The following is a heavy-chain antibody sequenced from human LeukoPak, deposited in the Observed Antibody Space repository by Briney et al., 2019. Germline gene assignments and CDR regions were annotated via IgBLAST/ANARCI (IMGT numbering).Heavy chain of an antibody. Sequence: GGSLRLSCAPSGFTVSSNYMSWVRQAPGKGLEWVSLLYSGGNTYYADPAKGRFTISRDNSKNTLYLQMNSLRAEDTAVYYCATSYCSGGSCYPQYFQHWGQGTLVTVSS. CDR2: LYSGGNT. J-gene: IGHJ1*01. V-gene: IGHV3-66*02. CDR3: ATSYCSGGSCYPQYFQH. CDR1: GFTVSSNY. D-gene: IGHD2-15*01.